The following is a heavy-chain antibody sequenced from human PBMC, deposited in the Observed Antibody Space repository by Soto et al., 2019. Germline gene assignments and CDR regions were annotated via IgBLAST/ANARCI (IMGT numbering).Heavy chain of an antibody. CDR2: FDPEDGET. CDR3: ATRVWERSDYYGMDV. V-gene: IGHV1-24*01. D-gene: IGHD1-26*01. Sequence: ASVTVYCQISGYTLTVLSMHWVRQAPRKGLEWMGGFDPEDGETIYAQKFQGRVTMTEDTSTDTAYMELSSLRSEDTAVYYCATRVWERSDYYGMDVWGQGTTVTVSS. CDR1: GYTLTVLS. J-gene: IGHJ6*02.